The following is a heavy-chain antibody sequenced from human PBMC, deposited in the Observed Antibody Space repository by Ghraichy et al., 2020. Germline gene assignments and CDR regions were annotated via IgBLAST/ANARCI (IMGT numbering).Heavy chain of an antibody. J-gene: IGHJ4*02. CDR2: IFYSGST. CDR1: GASIRACL. CDR3: ARRGGYKAPLWY. V-gene: IGHV4-59*01. D-gene: IGHD3-16*01. Sequence: SETLSLTCTVSGASIRACLWSWIRQPPGKGLWWIGDIFYSGSTNYNPSLKSRVTISVDASNNQFSLNLSSVTAADTAVYYCARRGGYKAPLWYWGQGTLV.